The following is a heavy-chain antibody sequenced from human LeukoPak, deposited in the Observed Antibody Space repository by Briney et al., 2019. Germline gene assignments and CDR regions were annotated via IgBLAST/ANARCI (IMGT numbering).Heavy chain of an antibody. CDR3: ARDGDNYYDSSGYGAFDI. V-gene: IGHV1-69*13. J-gene: IGHJ3*02. CDR1: GGTFSSYA. CDR2: IIPIFGTA. Sequence: SVKLSCKASGGTFSSYAISWVRQAPGQGLEWMGGIIPIFGTANYAQKFQGRVTIPADESTSTAYMELSSLRSEDTAVYYCARDGDNYYDSSGYGAFDIWGQGTMVTVSS. D-gene: IGHD3-22*01.